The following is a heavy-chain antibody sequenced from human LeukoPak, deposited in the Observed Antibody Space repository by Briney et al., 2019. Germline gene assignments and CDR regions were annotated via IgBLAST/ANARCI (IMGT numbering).Heavy chain of an antibody. CDR1: GGSFSGYY. J-gene: IGHJ4*02. D-gene: IGHD3-22*01. V-gene: IGHV4-34*01. CDR3: ARGWRLDYYDSSGYYFDY. CDR2: INHSGST. Sequence: SETLSLTCAVYGGSFSGYYWSWIRQSPGKGLEWIGEINHSGSTNYNPSLKSRVTISVDTSKNQFSLKLSSVTAADTAVYYCARGWRLDYYDSSGYYFDYWGQGTLVTVSS.